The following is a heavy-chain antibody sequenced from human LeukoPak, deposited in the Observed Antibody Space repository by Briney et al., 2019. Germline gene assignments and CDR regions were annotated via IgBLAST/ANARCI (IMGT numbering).Heavy chain of an antibody. CDR3: ARGTDYGDS. D-gene: IGHD2-2*01. J-gene: IGHJ4*02. CDR2: SSYSGNT. V-gene: IGHV4-59*01. CDR1: GGSISSYY. Sequence: PSETLSLTCTVSGGSISSYYWSWIRQPPGKGLVWIGYSSYSGNTNYNPSPKSRVTLLVDTSKNQFSLNLFTVTAADTAVYYCARGTDYGDSWGQGTLGTVSS.